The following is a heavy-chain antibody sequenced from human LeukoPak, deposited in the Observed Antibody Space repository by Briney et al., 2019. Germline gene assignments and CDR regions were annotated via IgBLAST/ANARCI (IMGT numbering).Heavy chain of an antibody. CDR1: GGSINSSHW. D-gene: IGHD5-18*01. CDR3: ARGKSLTRIHPYGHFDL. J-gene: IGHJ2*01. Sequence: SETLSLTCAVSGGSINSSHWWNWVRQPPGKGLEWIGEIYHTGVTNYNSSLKNRVIISVDKSKNQFSLKLRSVNAADTAVYFCARGKSLTRIHPYGHFDLWGRGTLVTVSS. CDR2: IYHTGVT. V-gene: IGHV4-4*02.